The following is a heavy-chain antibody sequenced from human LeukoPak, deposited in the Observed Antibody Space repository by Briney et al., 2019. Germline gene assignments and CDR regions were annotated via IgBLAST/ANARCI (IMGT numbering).Heavy chain of an antibody. D-gene: IGHD7-27*01. CDR1: GYSFTSYW. Sequence: GESLKISCKGSGYSFTSYWIGWVRQMPGKGLEWMGIIYPGDSDTRYSPSFQGQVTISAAKSISTAYLPWSRLKASDTAMYYCARPRGTGDREEAFDIWGQGTMVTVSS. J-gene: IGHJ3*02. CDR2: IYPGDSDT. CDR3: ARPRGTGDREEAFDI. V-gene: IGHV5-51*01.